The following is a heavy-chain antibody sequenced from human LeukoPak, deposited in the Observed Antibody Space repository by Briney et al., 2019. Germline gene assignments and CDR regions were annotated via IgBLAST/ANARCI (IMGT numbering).Heavy chain of an antibody. CDR1: GYSISSGYY. J-gene: IGHJ4*02. D-gene: IGHD3-10*01. CDR2: IYTSGST. Sequence: PSETLSLTCAVSGYSISSGYYWSWIRQPAGKGLEWIGRIYTSGSTNYNPSLKSRVTMSVDTSKNQFSLKLSSVTAADTAVYYCARGSSDHSGKLDYWGQGTLVTVPS. V-gene: IGHV4-4*07. CDR3: ARGSSDHSGKLDY.